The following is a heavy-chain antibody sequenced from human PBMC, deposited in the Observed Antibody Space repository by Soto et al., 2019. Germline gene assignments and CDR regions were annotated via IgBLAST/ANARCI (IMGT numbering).Heavy chain of an antibody. D-gene: IGHD1-26*01. Sequence: PGGSLRLSCAASGFTFSSYSMNWVRQAPGKGLEWVASISSSSGNIDFADSVKGRFTISRDNTKNTLYLQMNSLRAEDTAVYYCAKEGGLSGSYYISSSYYFDSWGQGTLVTVSS. CDR2: ISSSSGNI. J-gene: IGHJ4*02. CDR3: AKEGGLSGSYYISSSYYFDS. V-gene: IGHV3-21*01. CDR1: GFTFSSYS.